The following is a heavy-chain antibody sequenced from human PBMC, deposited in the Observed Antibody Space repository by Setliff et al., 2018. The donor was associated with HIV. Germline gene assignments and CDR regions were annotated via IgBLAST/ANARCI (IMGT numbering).Heavy chain of an antibody. V-gene: IGHV1-69*05. D-gene: IGHD4-4*01. CDR1: GGTFSSYA. CDR2: IIPIFGTA. J-gene: IGHJ4*02. Sequence: SVKVSCKASGGTFSSYAISWVRQAPGQGLGWMGGIIPIFGTANYAQKFQGRVTITTDESTSTAYMELSSLRSEDTAVYYCARTSSALTTRGEYYFDYWGQGTLVTVSS. CDR3: ARTSSALTTRGEYYFDY.